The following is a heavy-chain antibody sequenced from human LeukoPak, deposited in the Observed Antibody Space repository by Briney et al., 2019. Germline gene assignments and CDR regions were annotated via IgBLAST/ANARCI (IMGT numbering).Heavy chain of an antibody. CDR1: GGSISSYY. D-gene: IGHD3-9*01. Sequence: SETLSLTCTVSGGSISSYYWSWIRQPAGKGLEWIGEINHSGSTNYNPSLKSRVTISVDTSKNQFSLKLSSVTAADTTVYYCARGGGPTGYYFDYWGQGTLVTVSS. J-gene: IGHJ4*02. CDR2: INHSGST. V-gene: IGHV4-34*01. CDR3: ARGGGPTGYYFDY.